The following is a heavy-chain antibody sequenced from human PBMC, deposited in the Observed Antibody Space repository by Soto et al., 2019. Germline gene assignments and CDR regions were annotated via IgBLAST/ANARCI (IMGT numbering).Heavy chain of an antibody. J-gene: IGHJ4*02. CDR2: ISGSGGST. D-gene: IGHD2-21*01. CDR1: GFSFSEYT. V-gene: IGHV3-23*01. Sequence: GGSLRLSCVASGFSFSEYTLSWVRQAPGKGLEWVSAISGSGGSTYYADSVKGRFTISRDNSKNTLYLQMNSLRAEDTAVYYCAKDPKLPLDYWGQGTLVTVSS. CDR3: AKDPKLPLDY.